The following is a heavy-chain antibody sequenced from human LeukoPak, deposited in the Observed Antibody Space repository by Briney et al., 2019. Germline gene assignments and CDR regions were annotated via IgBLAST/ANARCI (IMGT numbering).Heavy chain of an antibody. Sequence: ARSLRLSCAASGFTVSTNYMSWVRHAAGKGPEWLSIIYRSGDKYYEDSVKGRFTSSRDNSKNTLYLQMNSRRVEDTAVYYCARDKRYCSSGRCWGVQFGPWGQGTLVTVSS. CDR3: ARDKRYCSSGRCWGVQFGP. J-gene: IGHJ5*02. D-gene: IGHD2-15*01. CDR2: IYRSGDK. V-gene: IGHV3-66*01. CDR1: GFTVSTNY.